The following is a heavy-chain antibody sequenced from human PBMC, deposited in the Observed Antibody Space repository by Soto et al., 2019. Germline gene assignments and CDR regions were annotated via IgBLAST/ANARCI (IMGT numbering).Heavy chain of an antibody. Sequence: SETLSLTCNVSGGSINSAGYYWSWIRQHPGKGLEWIGYIYYSGRTYYNPSLKSRVTISIDTSKTQFSLKLSSVTAADTAVYYCARVKQLFGIINVFDYWGQGNLVTVSS. CDR2: IYYSGRT. CDR3: ARVKQLFGIINVFDY. D-gene: IGHD3-3*01. J-gene: IGHJ4*02. V-gene: IGHV4-31*03. CDR1: GGSINSAGYY.